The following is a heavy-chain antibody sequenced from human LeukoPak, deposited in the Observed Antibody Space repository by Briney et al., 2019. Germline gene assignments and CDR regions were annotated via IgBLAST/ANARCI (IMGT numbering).Heavy chain of an antibody. CDR2: ISFDENNK. CDR1: GFTFSSYA. CDR3: AKDGGLWVSAHWGDS. Sequence: PGGSLRLSCAASGFTFSSYAFHWVRQAPGKGLEWVATISFDENNKYYADSVKGRFTVSRDNSKNTLFLQMNSLRAEDTAVYYCAKDGGLWVSAHWGDSWGRGTLVTVSS. D-gene: IGHD7-27*01. V-gene: IGHV3-30-3*01. J-gene: IGHJ4*02.